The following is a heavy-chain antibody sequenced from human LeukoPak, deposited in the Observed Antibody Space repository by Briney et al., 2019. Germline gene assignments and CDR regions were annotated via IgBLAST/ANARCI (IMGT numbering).Heavy chain of an antibody. D-gene: IGHD3-3*01. CDR2: IYDSGST. CDR1: GGSLSSNNYF. CDR3: QSRFLEWLLDY. J-gene: IGHJ4*02. V-gene: IGHV4-39*01. Sequence: PSETLSLTCTVSGGSLSSNNYFWGWLRQPPGTGLEWIGSIYDSGSTYYNPSLKSRVTISVDTSKNQFSLKLNSVTAADTAMYYCQSRFLEWLLDYWGQGTLVTVSS.